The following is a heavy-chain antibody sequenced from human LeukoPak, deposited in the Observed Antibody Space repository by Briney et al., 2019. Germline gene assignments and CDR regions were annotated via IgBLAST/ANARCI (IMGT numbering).Heavy chain of an antibody. J-gene: IGHJ4*02. CDR2: MNPNSGNT. D-gene: IGHD2-2*01. Sequence: ASVKVSCKASGYTFTSYDINWVRQATGQGLEWMGWMNPNSGNTGYAQKFQGRVTMTRNTSISTAYMELSSLRSEDTAAYYCARVRARYCSSTSCSLGYWGQGTLVTVSS. CDR1: GYTFTSYD. CDR3: ARVRARYCSSTSCSLGY. V-gene: IGHV1-8*01.